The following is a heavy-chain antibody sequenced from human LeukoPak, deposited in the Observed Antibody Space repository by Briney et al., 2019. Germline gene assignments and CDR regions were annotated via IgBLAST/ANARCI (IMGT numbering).Heavy chain of an antibody. J-gene: IGHJ6*02. CDR3: ARVSGAYYYNYGMDV. CDR2: IKKDGSEK. V-gene: IGHV3-7*01. Sequence: GGSLRLSCAASGFIFNSYWMSWVRQAPGKGLEWVANIKKDGSEKYYVDSVKGRFTISRDNAKNSLYLQMNSLRAEDTAVYYCARVSGAYYYNYGMDVWGQGTTVTVSS. D-gene: IGHD6-25*01. CDR1: GFIFNSYW.